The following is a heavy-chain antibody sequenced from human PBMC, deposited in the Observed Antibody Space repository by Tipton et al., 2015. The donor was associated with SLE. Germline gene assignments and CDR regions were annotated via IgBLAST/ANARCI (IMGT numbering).Heavy chain of an antibody. CDR2: ISGSGGST. CDR1: GFTFSSYA. Sequence: SLRLSCAASGFTFSSYAVSWVRQAPGKGLEWVSAISGSGGSTYYADSVKGRFTISRDNSKNTLYLQMNSLRAEDTAVYYCAKRYIAAAAWAPLGPWGQGTLVTVSS. V-gene: IGHV3-23*01. D-gene: IGHD6-13*01. CDR3: AKRYIAAAAWAPLGP. J-gene: IGHJ5*02.